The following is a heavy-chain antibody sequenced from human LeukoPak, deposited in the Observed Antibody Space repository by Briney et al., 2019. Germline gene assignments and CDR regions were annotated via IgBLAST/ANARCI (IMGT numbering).Heavy chain of an antibody. V-gene: IGHV7-4-1*02. Sequence: ASVKVSCKASGYTFTSYAMDWVRQAPGQGLEWMGWINTNTGNPTYAQGFTGRFVFSLDTSVSTAYLQISSLKAEDTAVYYCARVFRPPYDGYYYYYMDVWGKGTTVTVSS. D-gene: IGHD5-12*01. CDR2: INTNTGNP. CDR1: GYTFTSYA. J-gene: IGHJ6*03. CDR3: ARVFRPPYDGYYYYYMDV.